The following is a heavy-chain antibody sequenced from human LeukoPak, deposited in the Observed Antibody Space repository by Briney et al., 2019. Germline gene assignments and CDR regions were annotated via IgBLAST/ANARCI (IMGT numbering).Heavy chain of an antibody. CDR1: GGSISSSSYY. Sequence: SETLSLTCTVSGGSISSSSYYWGWIRHPPGKGLEWIGSIYYSGSTYYNPSLKSRVTISVDTSKNQFSLKLSSVTAADTAVYYCARPYGDYLSDAFDIWGQGTMVTVSS. D-gene: IGHD4-17*01. J-gene: IGHJ3*02. V-gene: IGHV4-39*01. CDR3: ARPYGDYLSDAFDI. CDR2: IYYSGST.